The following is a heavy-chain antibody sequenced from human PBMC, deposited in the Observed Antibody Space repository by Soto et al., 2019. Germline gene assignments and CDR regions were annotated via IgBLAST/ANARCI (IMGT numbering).Heavy chain of an antibody. Sequence: GGSLRLSCAASGFTFSGYAMSWVRQAPGKGLEWVSAISGSGGSTYYADSVKGRFTISRDNSKNTLYLQMNSLRAEDTAVDYCAKDETIAARGLFDYWGQGTLVTVSS. V-gene: IGHV3-23*01. CDR2: ISGSGGST. CDR1: GFTFSGYA. CDR3: AKDETIAARGLFDY. J-gene: IGHJ4*02. D-gene: IGHD6-6*01.